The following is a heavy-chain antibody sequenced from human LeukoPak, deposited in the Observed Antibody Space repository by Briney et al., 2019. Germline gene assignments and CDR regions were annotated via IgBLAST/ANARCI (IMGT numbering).Heavy chain of an antibody. CDR1: GFTFSNYA. J-gene: IGHJ3*02. D-gene: IGHD1-26*01. Sequence: PGGSLRLSCAASGFTFSNYAMSWVRQAPGKGLEWVSDISGSGGSTYYADSVKSRFTISRDNSKDTLYLQMNSLRADDTAVYYCAKDLYSGSYAAFDIWGQGTMVTVSS. CDR3: AKDLYSGSYAAFDI. V-gene: IGHV3-23*01. CDR2: ISGSGGST.